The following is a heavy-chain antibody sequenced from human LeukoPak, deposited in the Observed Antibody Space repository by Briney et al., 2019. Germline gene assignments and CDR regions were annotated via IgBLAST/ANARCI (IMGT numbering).Heavy chain of an antibody. J-gene: IGHJ5*02. CDR1: GFTFSDYY. Sequence: GGSLRLSCAASGFTFSDYYMSWIRQAPGKGLEWVSYISSSGSTIYYADSVKGRFTISRDNVKNSLYLQMNSLRAEDTAVYYCARDRDGYNSRVWFDPWGQGTLVTVSS. CDR3: ARDRDGYNSRVWFDP. D-gene: IGHD5-24*01. CDR2: ISSSGSTI. V-gene: IGHV3-11*04.